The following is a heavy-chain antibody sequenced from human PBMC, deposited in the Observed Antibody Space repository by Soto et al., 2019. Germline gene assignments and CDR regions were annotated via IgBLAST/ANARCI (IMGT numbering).Heavy chain of an antibody. D-gene: IGHD6-6*01. J-gene: IGHJ4*02. V-gene: IGHV3-11*01. CDR2: ISHNSLTI. CDR1: GFTFSDHY. CDR3: ARGGGSSPNDY. Sequence: PGGSLRLSCAASGFTFSDHYMSWIRQTPERGLEWLSYISHNSLTIYHAHSVKDRFVTSRDNAKNSLYLQMNSLRAEDTGVYFCARGGGSSPNDYWGQGILVAVSS.